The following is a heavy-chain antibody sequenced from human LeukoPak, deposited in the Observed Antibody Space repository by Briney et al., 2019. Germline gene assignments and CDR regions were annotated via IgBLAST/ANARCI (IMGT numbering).Heavy chain of an antibody. CDR3: ARLFLTLFRALPDY. CDR2: IYYSGST. J-gene: IGHJ4*02. D-gene: IGHD2/OR15-2a*01. V-gene: IGHV4-39*01. CDR1: GGSISSSSYY. Sequence: SETLSLTCTVSGGSISSSSYYRGWIRQPPGKGLEWIGSIYYSGSTYYNPSLKSRVTISVDTSKNQFSLKLSSVTAADTAVYYCARLFLTLFRALPDYWGQGTLVTVSS.